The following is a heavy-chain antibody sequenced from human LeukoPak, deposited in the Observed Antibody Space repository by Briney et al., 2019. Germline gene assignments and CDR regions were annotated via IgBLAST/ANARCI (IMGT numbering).Heavy chain of an antibody. CDR3: ARASTDYYDSSLQH. CDR2: INWNGGST. D-gene: IGHD3-22*01. V-gene: IGHV3-20*04. CDR1: GFTFDDYG. J-gene: IGHJ1*01. Sequence: PGESLRLSCAASGFTFDDYGMSWVRQAPGKGLEWVSGINWNGGSTGYADSVKGRFTISRDNAKNSLYLQMNSLRAEDTALYYCARASTDYYDSSLQHWGQGTLVTVSS.